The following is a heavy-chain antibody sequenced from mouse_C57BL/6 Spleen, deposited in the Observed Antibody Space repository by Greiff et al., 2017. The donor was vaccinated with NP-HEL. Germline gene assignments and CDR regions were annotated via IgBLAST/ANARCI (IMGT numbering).Heavy chain of an antibody. CDR1: GYTFTTYP. CDR2: FHPYNDDT. Sequence: QVQLQQSGAELVKPGASVKMSCKASGYTFTTYPIEWMKQNPGQSLEWIGNFHPYNDDTKYNEKFKGKATLTVEKSSSTVYLELSRLTSDDSAVYFCARGSDRNRYWYFEVWGTGTTVTVSS. CDR3: ARGSDRNRYWYFEV. J-gene: IGHJ1*03. V-gene: IGHV1-47*01.